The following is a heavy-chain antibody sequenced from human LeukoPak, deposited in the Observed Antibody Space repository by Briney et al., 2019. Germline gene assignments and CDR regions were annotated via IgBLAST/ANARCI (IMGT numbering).Heavy chain of an antibody. J-gene: IGHJ4*02. CDR1: VFTFSSYA. CDR2: ISGSGGST. CDR3: AKGQIVGATNFDY. Sequence: GSLRLSCAASVFTFSSYAMSWVRQAPGKGLDWVSAISGSGGSTYDADSVKGRFTISRDNSKNTLYLQMNSLRAEDTAVYYCAKGQIVGATNFDYWGQGTLVTVSS. D-gene: IGHD1-26*01. V-gene: IGHV3-23*01.